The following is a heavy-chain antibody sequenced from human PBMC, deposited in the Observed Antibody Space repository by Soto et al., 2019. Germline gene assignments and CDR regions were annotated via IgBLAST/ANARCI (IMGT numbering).Heavy chain of an antibody. D-gene: IGHD3-10*01. V-gene: IGHV3-7*01. CDR3: ARDLYRTGWFDP. CDR2: IKQDGSEK. J-gene: IGHJ5*02. CDR1: GFTFSSYW. Sequence: EVQLVESGGGLVQPGGSLRLSCAASGFTFSSYWMSWVRQAPGKGREWVAKIKQDGSEKYYVDSVKGRFTISRDNAKNSLYLQMNRLSAEGTAVYYCARDLYRTGWFDPWGQGTLVTVSS.